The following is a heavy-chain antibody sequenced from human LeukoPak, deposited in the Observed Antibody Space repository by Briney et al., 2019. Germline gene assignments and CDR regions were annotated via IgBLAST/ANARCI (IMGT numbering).Heavy chain of an antibody. D-gene: IGHD5-12*01. CDR3: ARQGGYSGYDWDDAFDI. CDR2: IYPGDSDT. Sequence: GESLKISCKGSGYSFTSYWIGWVRQMPGKGLEWMGIIYPGDSDTRYSPSFQGQITISADKSISTAYLQWSSLKASDTAMYYCARQGGYSGYDWDDAFDIWGQGTMVTVSS. J-gene: IGHJ3*02. CDR1: GYSFTSYW. V-gene: IGHV5-51*01.